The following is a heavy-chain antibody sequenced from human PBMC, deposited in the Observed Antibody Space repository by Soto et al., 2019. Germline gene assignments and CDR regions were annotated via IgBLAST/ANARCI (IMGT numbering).Heavy chain of an antibody. V-gene: IGHV5-10-1*01. CDR1: GYSFTSYW. CDR3: ARRIAAAAHYYYSGMDV. Sequence: GESLKISCKGSGYSFTSYWISWVRQMPGKGLEWMGRIDPSDSYTNYSPSFQGHVTISADKSISTAYLQWSSLKASDTAMYYCARRIAAAAHYYYSGMDVWGQGTTVTVSS. J-gene: IGHJ6*02. CDR2: IDPSDSYT. D-gene: IGHD6-13*01.